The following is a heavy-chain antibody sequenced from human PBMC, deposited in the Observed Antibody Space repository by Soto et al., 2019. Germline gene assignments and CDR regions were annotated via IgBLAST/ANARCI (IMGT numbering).Heavy chain of an antibody. V-gene: IGHV1-69*13. CDR1: GGTFSSYA. J-gene: IGHJ4*02. CDR2: IIPIFGTA. D-gene: IGHD4-17*01. CDR3: ARDPTDYGGRFDY. Sequence: GASVKVSCKASGGTFSSYAISWVRQAPGQGLEWMGGIIPIFGTANYAQKFQGRVTITADESTSTAYMELSSLRSEYTAVYYCARDPTDYGGRFDYWGQGTLVTVSS.